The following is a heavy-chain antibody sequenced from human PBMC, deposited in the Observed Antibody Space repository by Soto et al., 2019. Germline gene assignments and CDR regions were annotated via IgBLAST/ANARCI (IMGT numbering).Heavy chain of an antibody. D-gene: IGHD3-3*01. V-gene: IGHV1-18*01. CDR3: ARNLRGIWSGHKDWFDP. CDR2: ISAYNGNT. CDR1: GYTFTSYG. J-gene: IGHJ5*02. Sequence: ASVKVSCKASGYTFTSYGISWVRQAPGQGLEWMGWISAYNGNTNYAQELQGRVTMTTDTSTSTAYMELRSLRSDDTAVYYCARNLRGIWSGHKDWFDPWGQGTLVTVSS.